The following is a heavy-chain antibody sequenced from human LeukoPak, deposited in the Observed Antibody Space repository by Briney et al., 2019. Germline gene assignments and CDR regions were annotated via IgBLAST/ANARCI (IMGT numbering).Heavy chain of an antibody. CDR3: ARKVVNTPAAFDI. CDR1: GGTFSSYA. Sequence: SVKVSCKASGGTFSSYAISWVRQAPGQGLEWMGRIIPIFGTANYAQKFQGRVTITTDESTSTAYMEPSSLRSEDTAVYYCARKVVNTPAAFDIWGQGTMVTVSS. V-gene: IGHV1-69*05. J-gene: IGHJ3*02. D-gene: IGHD3-22*01. CDR2: IIPIFGTA.